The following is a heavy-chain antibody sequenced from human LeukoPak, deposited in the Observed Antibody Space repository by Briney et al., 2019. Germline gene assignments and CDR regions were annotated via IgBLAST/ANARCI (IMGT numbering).Heavy chain of an antibody. V-gene: IGHV3-66*02. CDR2: IYSGGST. Sequence: GGSLRLSCAASGFTVSSNYMSWVRQAPGKGLEWVSVIYSGGSTYYADSVKGRFTISRDNSKNTLYLQMNSLRAEDTAVYYCARASTSYSSSSHHDYFDYWGQGTLVTVSS. D-gene: IGHD6-6*01. CDR1: GFTVSSNY. J-gene: IGHJ4*02. CDR3: ARASTSYSSSSHHDYFDY.